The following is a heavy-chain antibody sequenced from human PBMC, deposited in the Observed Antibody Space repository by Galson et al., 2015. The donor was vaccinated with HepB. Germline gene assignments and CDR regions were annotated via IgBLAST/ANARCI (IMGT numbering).Heavy chain of an antibody. Sequence: PALVKPTQTLTLTCPFSGFSLNNRGVGVGWIRQPPGKALEWLALIYWNDDKRYSPSLKGRLTITRDTSKNQVVLTLTNVDPVDSGTYYCAHSHFMEWFQGDKKDWFDPWGQGILVTVSS. D-gene: IGHD3-3*01. J-gene: IGHJ5*02. V-gene: IGHV2-5*01. CDR1: GFSLNNRGVG. CDR2: IYWNDDK. CDR3: AHSHFMEWFQGDKKDWFDP.